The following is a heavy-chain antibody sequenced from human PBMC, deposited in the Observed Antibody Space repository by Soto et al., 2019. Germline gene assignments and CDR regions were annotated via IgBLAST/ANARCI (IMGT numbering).Heavy chain of an antibody. CDR3: ARDPGIAVANWFDP. CDR1: GYTFTDYY. D-gene: IGHD6-19*01. Sequence: QVQLVQSGAEVKKPGASVKVSCKASGYTFTDYYMHWVRQAPGQGLEWMGWINPNSGGTNYAQKFQGRGTMTRDTSINTAYMELSRLRSDDTAVYYCARDPGIAVANWFDPWGQGTLVTVSS. V-gene: IGHV1-2*02. J-gene: IGHJ5*02. CDR2: INPNSGGT.